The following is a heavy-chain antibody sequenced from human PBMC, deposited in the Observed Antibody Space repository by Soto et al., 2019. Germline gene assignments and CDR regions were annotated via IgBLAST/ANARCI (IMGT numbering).Heavy chain of an antibody. D-gene: IGHD2-2*02. V-gene: IGHV1-45*02. Sequence: VASVKVSCKASGYTFAYRYLHWVRQAPGQALEWMGWITPFNGNTNYAQKFQDRVTITRDRSMSTAYMELSSLRSEDPAMYYCATVSSTSCYTPHCGMDVWGQGTTVTVSS. CDR1: GYTFAYRY. J-gene: IGHJ6*02. CDR3: ATVSSTSCYTPHCGMDV. CDR2: ITPFNGNT.